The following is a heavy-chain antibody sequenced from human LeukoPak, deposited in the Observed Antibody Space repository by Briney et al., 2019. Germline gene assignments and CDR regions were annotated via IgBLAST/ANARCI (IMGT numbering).Heavy chain of an antibody. CDR2: ISGSGGST. J-gene: IGHJ4*02. CDR3: AKTTWDSGSYYEDY. CDR1: GFTFSSYA. D-gene: IGHD1-26*01. Sequence: GGSLRLSCAASGFTFSSYAMSWVRQAPGKGLEWVSAISGSGGSTYYADSVKGRFTISRDNSKNTLYLQMNSLRAEDTAVYYCAKTTWDSGSYYEDYWGQGTLVTVSS. V-gene: IGHV3-23*01.